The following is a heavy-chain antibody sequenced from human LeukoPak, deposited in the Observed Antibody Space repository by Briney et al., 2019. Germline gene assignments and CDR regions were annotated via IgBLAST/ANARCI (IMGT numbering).Heavy chain of an antibody. V-gene: IGHV3-23*01. J-gene: IGHJ4*02. CDR2: IRRSDGSK. CDR3: ARGLESKDTRPHY. D-gene: IGHD1-1*01. Sequence: PGGSLRLSCAVSEFSFSNFCLSWVRQAQGKGLEWVSAIRRSDGSKNYADSVKGRFTISRENSKNTMYLQMNGLRAEDTAVYYCARGLESKDTRPHYWGQGTLVSVST. CDR1: EFSFSNFC.